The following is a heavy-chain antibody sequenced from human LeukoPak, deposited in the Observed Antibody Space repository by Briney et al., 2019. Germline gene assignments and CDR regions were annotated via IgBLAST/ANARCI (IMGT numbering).Heavy chain of an antibody. Sequence: ASVKISRKASGYTFTSNYMHWVRQAPGQGLEWMGVIHPSGTSANYAQKFQGRVTMTKDTSASTVYIELSSLRSEDTAVYYCARMDMDPAMVTNYLDHWGQGTLVTVSS. CDR1: GYTFTSNY. V-gene: IGHV1-46*01. D-gene: IGHD5-18*01. J-gene: IGHJ4*02. CDR2: IHPSGTSA. CDR3: ARMDMDPAMVTNYLDH.